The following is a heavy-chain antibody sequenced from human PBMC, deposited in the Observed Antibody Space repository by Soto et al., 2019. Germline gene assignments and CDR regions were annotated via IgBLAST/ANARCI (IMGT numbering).Heavy chain of an antibody. CDR2: LYNSGNT. CDR3: ARSSSGWTHFDY. Sequence: ASETLSLTCTVSGGSISSYYWSWIRQPPGKGLEWIGYLYNSGNTTYNPSLKSRVTISVDTSKSQFSLNLSSVTAADTAVYYCARSSSGWTHFDYWGQGTLVTVSS. J-gene: IGHJ4*02. V-gene: IGHV4-59*01. D-gene: IGHD6-19*01. CDR1: GGSISSYY.